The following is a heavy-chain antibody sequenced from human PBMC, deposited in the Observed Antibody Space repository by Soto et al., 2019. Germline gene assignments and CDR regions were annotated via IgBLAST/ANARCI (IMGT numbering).Heavy chain of an antibody. CDR1: GYTFTSYA. V-gene: IGHV1-3*01. Sequence: QVQLVQSGAEVKKPGASVKVSCKASGYTFTSYAMHWVRQAPGQRLEWMGWINAGNGNTKYSQKFQGRVTITRDTSASTAYMVLSSLRSEDTAVYYCARAPSWYNFDYWGQGTLVTVSS. D-gene: IGHD6-13*01. CDR2: INAGNGNT. J-gene: IGHJ4*02. CDR3: ARAPSWYNFDY.